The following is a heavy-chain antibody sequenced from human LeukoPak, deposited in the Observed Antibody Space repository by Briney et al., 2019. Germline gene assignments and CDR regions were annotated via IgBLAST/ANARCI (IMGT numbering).Heavy chain of an antibody. CDR2: IYYSGST. Sequence: KPSETLSLTCTVSGGSISSSSYYWGWIRQPPGKGLEWIGSIYYSGSTYYNPSLKSRVTISVDTSKNQFSLKLSSVTAADTAVYYCASKKSGYYYRPYNWFDPWGQGTLVTVSS. D-gene: IGHD3-3*01. V-gene: IGHV4-39*01. CDR1: GGSISSSSYY. CDR3: ASKKSGYYYRPYNWFDP. J-gene: IGHJ5*02.